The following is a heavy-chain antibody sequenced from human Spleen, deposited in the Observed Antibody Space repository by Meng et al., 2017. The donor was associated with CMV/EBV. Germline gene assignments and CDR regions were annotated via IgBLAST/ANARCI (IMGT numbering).Heavy chain of an antibody. CDR1: GHPLTEVS. CDR3: ASARLYCSGGSCYSDYYYGMDV. V-gene: IGHV1-24*01. Sequence: ASVKVSCKVSGHPLTEVSIHWVRQAPGKGLEWMGGFDPQDGEKIYAQSFQGRVTMTGDTSTDTAYMELSRLRSDDTAVYYWASARLYCSGGSCYSDYYYGMDVWGQGTTVTVSS. J-gene: IGHJ6*02. CDR2: FDPQDGEK. D-gene: IGHD2-15*01.